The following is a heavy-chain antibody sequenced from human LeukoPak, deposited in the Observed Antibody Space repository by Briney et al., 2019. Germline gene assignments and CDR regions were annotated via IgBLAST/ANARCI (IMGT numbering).Heavy chain of an antibody. J-gene: IGHJ4*02. CDR3: ARVGMTTSSN. D-gene: IGHD4-17*01. V-gene: IGHV3-21*01. CDR2: ISCSSSYI. Sequence: PGGSLRLSCAASGFTFSSYSMNWVRQAPGKGLEWVSSISCSSSYIYYADSVKGRFTISRDNAKNSLYLQMNSLRAEDTAVYYCARVGMTTSSNWGQGTLVTVSS. CDR1: GFTFSSYS.